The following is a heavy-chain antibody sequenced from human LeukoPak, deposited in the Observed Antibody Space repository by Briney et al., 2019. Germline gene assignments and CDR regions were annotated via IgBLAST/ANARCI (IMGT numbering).Heavy chain of an antibody. CDR3: ARGYYYDGPGDY. D-gene: IGHD3-22*01. CDR2: IYHSGST. Sequence: SETLSLTCAVSGGSICSGGYSWSWIRQPPGKGLEWIGYIYHSGSTYYNPSLKSRVTISVDRSKNQFSLKLSSVTAADTAVYYCARGYYYDGPGDYWGQGTLVTVSS. J-gene: IGHJ4*02. V-gene: IGHV4-30-2*01. CDR1: GGSICSGGYS.